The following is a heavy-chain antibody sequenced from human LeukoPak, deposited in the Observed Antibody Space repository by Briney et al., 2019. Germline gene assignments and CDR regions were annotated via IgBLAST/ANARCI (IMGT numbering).Heavy chain of an antibody. V-gene: IGHV3-74*01. CDR1: GFTFSDTW. CDR3: AKGTVYFDY. D-gene: IGHD1-1*01. J-gene: IGHJ4*02. Sequence: PGGSLRLSCAASGFTFSDTWMHWVRQAPGKGLVWASRIRSDGSDTRYAESVKGRFTISRDNAKNTLYLQMNSLRAEDTAVYYCAKGTVYFDYWGQGTLVTVSS. CDR2: IRSDGSDT.